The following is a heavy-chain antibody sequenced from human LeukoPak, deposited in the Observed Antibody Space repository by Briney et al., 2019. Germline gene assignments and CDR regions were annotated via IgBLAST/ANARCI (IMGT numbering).Heavy chain of an antibody. Sequence: ASVTVSCTASGYTFTGYYMHWVRPAPGQGLEWMGRINPNSGGTNYAQKFQGRVTMTRDTSISTAYMELSRLRSDDTAVYYCARKSYRTGTFDYWGQGTLVTVSS. CDR3: ARKSYRTGTFDY. J-gene: IGHJ4*02. V-gene: IGHV1-2*06. CDR2: INPNSGGT. D-gene: IGHD1/OR15-1a*01. CDR1: GYTFTGYY.